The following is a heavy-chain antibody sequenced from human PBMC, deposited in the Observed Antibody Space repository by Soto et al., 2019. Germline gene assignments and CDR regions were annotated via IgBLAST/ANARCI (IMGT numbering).Heavy chain of an antibody. CDR2: IYYSGST. J-gene: IGHJ6*04. CDR3: ARRARYSNGPVDV. V-gene: IGHV4-59*01. Sequence: SETLSLTCTVSGGSISSYYWSWIRQPPGKGLEWIGYIYYSGSTNYNPSLKSRVTISVDTSKNQFSLKLSSVTAADTAVYYCARRARYSNGPVDVWGKGTTVTVSS. CDR1: GGSISSYY. D-gene: IGHD6-25*01.